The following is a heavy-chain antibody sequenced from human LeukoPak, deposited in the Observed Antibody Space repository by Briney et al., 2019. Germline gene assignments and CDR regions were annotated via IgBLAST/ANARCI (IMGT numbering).Heavy chain of an antibody. CDR2: INRNGST. CDR3: ARGGFYCGDDCYVDY. CDR1: GGSLSYYY. V-gene: IGHV4-34*01. Sequence: SETLSLTCAVYGGSLSYYYWSWIRQPPEKGLEWIGEINRNGSTNYIPSLKSRVSISVDTSKNQFSLKLSSVTAADTAVYYCARGGFYCGDDCYVDYWGQGTLVTVSS. D-gene: IGHD2-21*02. J-gene: IGHJ4*02.